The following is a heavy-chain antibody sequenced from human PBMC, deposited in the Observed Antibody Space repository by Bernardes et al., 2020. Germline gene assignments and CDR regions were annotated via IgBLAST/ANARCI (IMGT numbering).Heavy chain of an antibody. Sequence: SETLSLTCAVYGGSFSGYYWSWIRQPPGKGLEWIGEINHSGSTNYNPSLKSRVTISVDTSKNQFSLKLSSVTAADTAVYYCARGGMGATRRYYYYGMDVWGQGTTVTVSS. CDR1: GGSFSGYY. J-gene: IGHJ6*02. D-gene: IGHD1-26*01. CDR2: INHSGST. V-gene: IGHV4-34*01. CDR3: ARGGMGATRRYYYYGMDV.